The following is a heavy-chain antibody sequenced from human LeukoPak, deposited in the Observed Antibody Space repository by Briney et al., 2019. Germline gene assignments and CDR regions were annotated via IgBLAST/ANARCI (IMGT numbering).Heavy chain of an antibody. D-gene: IGHD5-18*01. CDR1: GFTFENYL. J-gene: IGHJ4*02. Sequence: GGSLTLSCSASGFTFENYLMSGVRQAPGKGPEWVANIKQHGSAQHYLDSVKGRFTISRHNAKNSLILQMNSLRAEDTAVYYCARWAGVTDYWGQGTLVTVSS. CDR2: IKQHGSAQ. CDR3: ARWAGVTDY. V-gene: IGHV3-7*01.